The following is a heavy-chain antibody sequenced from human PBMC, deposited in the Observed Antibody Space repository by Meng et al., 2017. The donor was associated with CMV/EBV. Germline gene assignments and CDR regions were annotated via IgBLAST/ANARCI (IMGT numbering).Heavy chain of an antibody. Sequence: GESLKISCAASGFTFSSYWMSWVRQAPGKGLEWVANIKQDGSEKYYVDSVKGRFTISRDNAKNSLYLQMNSLRAEDTAVYYCARDGLDIVATISGDYFGYWGQGTLVTVSS. CDR3: ARDGLDIVATISGDYFGY. D-gene: IGHD5-12*01. CDR1: GFTFSSYW. V-gene: IGHV3-7*01. CDR2: IKQDGSEK. J-gene: IGHJ4*02.